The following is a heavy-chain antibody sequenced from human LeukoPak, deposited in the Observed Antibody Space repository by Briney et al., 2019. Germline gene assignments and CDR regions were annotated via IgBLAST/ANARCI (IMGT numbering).Heavy chain of an antibody. J-gene: IGHJ4*02. Sequence: GGSLRLSCAASGFTFSSYGMHWVRQAPGKGLEWVAFIRYDGSNKYYADSVKGRFTISRDNSKNTLFLQMNSLRAEDTALYYCAKDRGVGRFTFFDYWGQGTLVTVSS. D-gene: IGHD3-16*01. V-gene: IGHV3-30*02. CDR2: IRYDGSNK. CDR1: GFTFSSYG. CDR3: AKDRGVGRFTFFDY.